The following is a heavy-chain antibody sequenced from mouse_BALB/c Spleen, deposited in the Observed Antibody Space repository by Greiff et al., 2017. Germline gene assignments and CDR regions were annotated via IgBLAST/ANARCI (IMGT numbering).Heavy chain of an antibody. CDR3: ARDFITTVVATRAWFAY. CDR2: INSNGGST. D-gene: IGHD1-1*01. CDR1: GFTFSSYG. Sequence: EVQGVESGGGLVQPGGSLKLSCAASGFTFSSYGMSWVRQTPDKRLELVATINSNGGSTYYPDSVKGRFTISRDNAKNTLYLQMSSLKSEDTAMYYCARDFITTVVATRAWFAYWGQGTLVTVSA. J-gene: IGHJ3*01. V-gene: IGHV5-6-3*01.